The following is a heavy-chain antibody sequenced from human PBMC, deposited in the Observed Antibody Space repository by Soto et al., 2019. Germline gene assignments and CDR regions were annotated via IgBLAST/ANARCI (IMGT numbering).Heavy chain of an antibody. CDR3: AHILGDWLFGWFDP. J-gene: IGHJ5*02. CDR1: GFSLSTSGVG. Sequence: QITLKESGPTLVKPTQTLTLTCTFSGFSLSTSGVGVGWIRQPPGKALEWLALIYWDDDKRYSPSLKSRLTITKDTSKNQVVLTMTNMDPVDTATYYCAHILGDWLFGWFDPWGQGTLVTVSS. D-gene: IGHD3-9*01. V-gene: IGHV2-5*02. CDR2: IYWDDDK.